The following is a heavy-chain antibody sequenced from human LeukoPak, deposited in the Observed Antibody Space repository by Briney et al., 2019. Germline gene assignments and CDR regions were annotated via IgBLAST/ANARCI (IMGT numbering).Heavy chain of an antibody. CDR1: GGSISSSNW. J-gene: IGHJ4*02. Sequence: SETLSLTCAVSGGSISSSNWWSWVRQSPGKGLEWIGEIYHSGSTYYNPSLKSRVTISVDTSKNQFSLKLSSVTAADTVVYYCARHENLRLTTGYFDYWGQGTLVTVSS. V-gene: IGHV4-4*02. D-gene: IGHD4-11*01. CDR3: ARHENLRLTTGYFDY. CDR2: IYHSGST.